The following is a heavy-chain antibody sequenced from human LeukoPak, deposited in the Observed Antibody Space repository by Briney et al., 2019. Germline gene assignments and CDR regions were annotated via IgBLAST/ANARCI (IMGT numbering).Heavy chain of an antibody. CDR3: ARSARRDGYILDHYYMDV. CDR1: GFTFNSYE. CDR2: ISSSGNTI. D-gene: IGHD5-24*01. Sequence: PGGSLRLSCAASGFTFNSYEMDWVRQAPGKGLEWVSYISSSGNTIYYADSVKGRFTISRDNAKNSLYLQMNSLRAEDTAVYYCARSARRDGYILDHYYMDVWGKGTTVTISS. V-gene: IGHV3-48*03. J-gene: IGHJ6*03.